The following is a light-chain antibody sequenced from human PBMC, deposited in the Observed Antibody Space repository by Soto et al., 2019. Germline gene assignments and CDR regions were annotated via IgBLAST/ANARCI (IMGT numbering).Light chain of an antibody. V-gene: IGLV2-14*01. CDR3: SSYTSSSNPVV. CDR1: SSDVGGYNY. J-gene: IGLJ2*01. Sequence: QSALTQPASVSGSPGQSITISCTGTSSDVGGYNYVSWYQQHPGKAPKLMIYDVSNRPSGVSTRFSGSKSGNTASLTISGLQAEDAADYYCSSYTSSSNPVVFGGGPKLTVL. CDR2: DVS.